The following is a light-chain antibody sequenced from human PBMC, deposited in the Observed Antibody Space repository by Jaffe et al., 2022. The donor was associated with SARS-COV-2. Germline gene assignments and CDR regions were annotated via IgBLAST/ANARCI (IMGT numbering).Light chain of an antibody. CDR1: QSVNNN. V-gene: IGKV1-39*01. CDR2: AAS. Sequence: DIQMTQSPSSLSASVGDRVTITCRASQSVNNNLNWYQQKPGKAPNLLVYAASSLQSGVPSRFSGSGSGTDFTLTISSLQPEDFATYYCQQSYSFPLTFGGGTKVEIK. J-gene: IGKJ4*01. CDR3: QQSYSFPLT.